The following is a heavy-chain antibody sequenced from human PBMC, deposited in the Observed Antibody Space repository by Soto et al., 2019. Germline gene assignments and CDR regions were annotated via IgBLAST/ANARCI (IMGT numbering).Heavy chain of an antibody. V-gene: IGHV3-13*01. D-gene: IGHD3-10*01. CDR3: ARAGGSGSYYNKVQRDYYYYYGMDV. J-gene: IGHJ6*02. CDR2: IGTAGDT. Sequence: GGSLRLSCAASGFTFSSYDMHWVRQATGKGLEWVSAIGTAGDTYYPGSVKGRFTISRENAKNSLYLQMNSLRAEDTAVYYCARAGGSGSYYNKVQRDYYYYYGMDVWGQGTTVTVSS. CDR1: GFTFSSYD.